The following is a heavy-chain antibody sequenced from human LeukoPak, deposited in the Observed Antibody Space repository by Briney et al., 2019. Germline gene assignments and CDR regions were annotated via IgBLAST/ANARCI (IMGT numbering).Heavy chain of an antibody. CDR3: AKAGLYYDFWSGPVL. CDR2: ISWNSGSI. J-gene: IGHJ4*02. D-gene: IGHD3-3*01. CDR1: GFTFDDYA. V-gene: IGHV3-9*01. Sequence: GGSLRLSCAASGFTFDDYAMHWVRQAPGKGLEWVSGISWNSGSIGYADSVKGRFTISRDNAKNSLYLQMSSLRAEDTALYYCAKAGLYYDFWSGPVLWGQGTLVTVSS.